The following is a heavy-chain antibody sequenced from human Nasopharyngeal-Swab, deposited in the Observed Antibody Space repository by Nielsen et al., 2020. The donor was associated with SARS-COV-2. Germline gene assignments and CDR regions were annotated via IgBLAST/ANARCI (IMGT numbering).Heavy chain of an antibody. D-gene: IGHD5-12*01. V-gene: IGHV1-8*01. J-gene: IGHJ6*03. CDR2: MNPNSGNT. CDR3: ARGFIVATIFHYYYYMDV. Sequence: ASVKDSCKASGYTYTRDEINWVRQAAGQGLEWMGWMNPNSGNTGYAQKFQGRVTMTRNTSISTADMELSSLRSEDTAGYYCARGFIVATIFHYYYYMDVWGKGTTVTVSS. CDR1: GYTYTRDE.